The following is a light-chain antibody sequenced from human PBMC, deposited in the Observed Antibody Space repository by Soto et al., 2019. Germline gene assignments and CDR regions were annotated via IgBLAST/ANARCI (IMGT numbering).Light chain of an antibody. V-gene: IGKV3-20*01. Sequence: EIVLTQSPGTLSLSPGERTTRSCRASQSFSSSSLAWYQQKPGQAPRLLIYGAASSATGIPDRFSGSGSGTDFTLTISRLEPEDFAVYYCQQYDSSPRTFGQGTKVDIK. CDR2: GAA. CDR3: QQYDSSPRT. CDR1: QSFSSSS. J-gene: IGKJ1*01.